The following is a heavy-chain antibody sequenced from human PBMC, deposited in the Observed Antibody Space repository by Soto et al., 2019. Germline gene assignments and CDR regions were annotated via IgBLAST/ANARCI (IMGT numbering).Heavy chain of an antibody. CDR3: HLGELSRDY. J-gene: IGHJ4*02. D-gene: IGHD3-16*02. V-gene: IGHV4-39*01. CDR2: IYYSGST. CDR1: GGSISSSSYY. Sequence: SETLSLTCTVSGGSISSSSYYWGWIRQPPGKGLEWTGSIYYSGSTYYNPSLKSRVTISVDTSKNQFSLKLSSVTAADTAVYYCHLGELSRDYWGQGTLVTVSS.